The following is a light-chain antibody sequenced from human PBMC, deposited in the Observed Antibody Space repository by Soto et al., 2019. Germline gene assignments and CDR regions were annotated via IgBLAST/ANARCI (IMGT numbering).Light chain of an antibody. CDR3: SSYAGGNNLL. Sequence: QSALTQPPSASGSPGQSVTISCTGTSSDVGGYNYVSWYQHQPGKAPKLMIYDVSGRPSGVPDRFSGSKSGNTASLTVSGLQAEDEADYYCSSYAGGNNLLFGGGTKLTFL. V-gene: IGLV2-8*01. CDR2: DVS. CDR1: SSDVGGYNY. J-gene: IGLJ3*02.